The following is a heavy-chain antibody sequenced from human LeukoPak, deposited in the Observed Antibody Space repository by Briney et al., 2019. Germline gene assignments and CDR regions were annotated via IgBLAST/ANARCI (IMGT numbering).Heavy chain of an antibody. CDR3: ARETYYYDSSGYSNFDY. D-gene: IGHD3-22*01. J-gene: IGHJ4*02. Sequence: GGSLRLSCAASGFTFSSYWMSWVRQAPGKGLEWVANIKQDGSEKYYADSVKGRFTISRDNAKNSLYLQMNSLRAEDTAVYYCARETYYYDSSGYSNFDYWGQGTLVTVFS. CDR2: IKQDGSEK. V-gene: IGHV3-7*01. CDR1: GFTFSSYW.